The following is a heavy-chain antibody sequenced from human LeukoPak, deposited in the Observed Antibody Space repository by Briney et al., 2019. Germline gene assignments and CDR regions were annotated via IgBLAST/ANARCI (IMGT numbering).Heavy chain of an antibody. CDR2: ISYDGSNK. J-gene: IGHJ6*02. CDR1: GFTFTNYG. Sequence: AGGSLRLSCSASGFTFTNYGMSWVRQAPGKGLEWVAVISYDGSNKYYADSVKGRFTISRDNYKNTLYLQMNSLRAEDTAVYYCTTPHNSSWYPGYYYYGMEVWGQGITDSVS. V-gene: IGHV3-30*03. CDR3: TTPHNSSWYPGYYYYGMEV. D-gene: IGHD6-13*01.